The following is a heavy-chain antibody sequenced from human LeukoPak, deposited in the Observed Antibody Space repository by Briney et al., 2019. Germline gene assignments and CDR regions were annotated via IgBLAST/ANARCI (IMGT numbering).Heavy chain of an antibody. CDR2: IIPILGIP. CDR1: GYTFTSYG. Sequence: GASVKVSCKASGYTFTSYGISWVRQAPGQGPERMGKIIPILGIPNYAQKFQGRVTITADKSTSTAYMELRSLRSDDTAVYYCASGGWRPHFDIWGQGTMVTVSS. D-gene: IGHD2-21*02. V-gene: IGHV1-69*04. CDR3: ASGGWRPHFDI. J-gene: IGHJ3*02.